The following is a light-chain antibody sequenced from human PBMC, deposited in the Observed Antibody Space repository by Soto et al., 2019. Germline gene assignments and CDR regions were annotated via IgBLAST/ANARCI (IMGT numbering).Light chain of an antibody. J-gene: IGLJ1*01. CDR2: EVS. CDR3: CSYAGSSTLRV. CDR1: SSDAGSYNL. Sequence: QYELTQPASVSGSPGQSITISCTGTSSDAGSYNLVSWYQQHPGKAPKLMIYEVSKRPSGVSNRFSGSKSGNTASLTISGLQAEDEADYYCCSYAGSSTLRVFGTGTKVTVL. V-gene: IGLV2-23*02.